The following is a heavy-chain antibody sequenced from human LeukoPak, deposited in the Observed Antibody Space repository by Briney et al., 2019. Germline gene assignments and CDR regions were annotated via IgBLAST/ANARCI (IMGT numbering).Heavy chain of an antibody. CDR3: ARDLNILTGAYYYGMDV. Sequence: SETLSLTCTVSGGSISSYYWSWIRQPAGKGLEWIGRIYTSGSTNYNPSLKSRVTMSVDTSKNQFSLKLSSVTAADTAVYYCARDLNILTGAYYYGMDVWGQGITVTVSS. V-gene: IGHV4-4*07. CDR1: GGSISSYY. J-gene: IGHJ6*02. D-gene: IGHD3-9*01. CDR2: IYTSGST.